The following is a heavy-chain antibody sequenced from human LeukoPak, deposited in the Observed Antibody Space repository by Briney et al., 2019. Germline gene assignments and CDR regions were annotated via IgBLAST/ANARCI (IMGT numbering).Heavy chain of an antibody. Sequence: SQTLSLTCTVSGGSISSGGYYWSWIRQHPGKGLEWIGYIYYSGSTYYNPSLKSRVTISVDTFKNQFSLKLSSVTAADTAVYYCARYITMVRGVIDYYYYGMDVWGQGTTVTVSS. J-gene: IGHJ6*02. V-gene: IGHV4-31*03. CDR3: ARYITMVRGVIDYYYYGMDV. CDR1: GGSISSGGYY. CDR2: IYYSGST. D-gene: IGHD3-10*01.